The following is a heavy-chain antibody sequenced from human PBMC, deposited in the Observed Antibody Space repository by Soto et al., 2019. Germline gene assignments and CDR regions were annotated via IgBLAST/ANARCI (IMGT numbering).Heavy chain of an antibody. D-gene: IGHD6-19*01. J-gene: IGHJ4*02. CDR3: ARRSSGWYFDY. CDR1: GFTFSSYA. V-gene: IGHV3-23*01. Sequence: EVQLLESGGGLVQPGGSLRLSCAASGFTFSSYAMSWVRQAPGKGLEWVSAISGSGGSTYYAASVKGRFTISRDNSKNPLYLQMNSLRAEDTAVYYCARRSSGWYFDYWGQGTLVTVSS. CDR2: ISGSGGST.